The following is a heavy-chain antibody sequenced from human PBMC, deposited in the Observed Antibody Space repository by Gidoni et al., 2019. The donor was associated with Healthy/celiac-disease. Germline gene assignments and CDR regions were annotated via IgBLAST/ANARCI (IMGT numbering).Heavy chain of an antibody. V-gene: IGHV4-34*01. J-gene: IGHJ4*02. Sequence: QVQLQQWGAGLLKPSETLSLTCAVYGGSFSGYDWSWIRQPPGKGLEWIGEINQSGSTNYNQSLKSRVTISGDTSKNKFSLKLSSVTAADTAVYYCARGDCSSTSCLFDYWGQGTLVTVSS. D-gene: IGHD2-2*01. CDR3: ARGDCSSTSCLFDY. CDR2: INQSGST. CDR1: GGSFSGYD.